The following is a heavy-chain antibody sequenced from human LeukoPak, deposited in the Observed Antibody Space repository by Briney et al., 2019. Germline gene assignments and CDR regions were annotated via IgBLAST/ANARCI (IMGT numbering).Heavy chain of an antibody. J-gene: IGHJ6*02. V-gene: IGHV4-39*07. CDR2: LFYSGTT. Sequence: TSETLSLTCTVSGASISSGSHYWGWIRQPPGKGLEWIGTLFYSGTTYYNPSLKSRVTISVDTSKNQFSLKLSSVTAADTAVYYCARAMVRGSMDVWGQGTTVTVSS. CDR3: ARAMVRGSMDV. D-gene: IGHD3-10*01. CDR1: GASISSGSHY.